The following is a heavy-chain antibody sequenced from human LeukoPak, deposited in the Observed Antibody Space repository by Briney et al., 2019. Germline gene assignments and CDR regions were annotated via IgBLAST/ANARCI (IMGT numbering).Heavy chain of an antibody. CDR2: IYYSGST. Sequence: PSETLSLTCIVSGGSISSYYWSWIRQPPGKGLEWIGYIYYSGSTNYNPSLKSRVTISVDTSKNQFSLKVSSVTAADTAVYYCARGSSWSYYFDYWGQGTLVTVSS. CDR1: GGSISSYY. V-gene: IGHV4-59*08. CDR3: ARGSSWSYYFDY. J-gene: IGHJ4*02. D-gene: IGHD6-13*01.